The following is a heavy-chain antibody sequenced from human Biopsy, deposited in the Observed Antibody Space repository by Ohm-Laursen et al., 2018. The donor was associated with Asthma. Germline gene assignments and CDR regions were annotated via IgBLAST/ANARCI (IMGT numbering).Heavy chain of an antibody. V-gene: IGHV3-23*01. CDR1: GFTFNSYW. J-gene: IGHJ4*02. CDR3: AREGVAGTHIED. Sequence: SLRLSCTASGFTFNSYWMSWVRQTPGKGLEWVSSMSGSATSTYYADSVKGRFTISRDNSKNTLSLQMNSLTAEDTAVYYCAREGVAGTHIEDWGQGTLVTVSS. CDR2: MSGSATST. D-gene: IGHD6-19*01.